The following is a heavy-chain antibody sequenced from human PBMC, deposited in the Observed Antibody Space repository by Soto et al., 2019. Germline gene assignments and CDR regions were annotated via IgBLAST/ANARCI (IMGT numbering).Heavy chain of an antibody. CDR3: ARLRIATNNYKWFDP. D-gene: IGHD2-21*01. CDR1: GAALNSGNYY. Sequence: LSLTCSVSGAALNSGNYYWSWICQVPGKGLEWIGHIYVTGAVDYNPSLRDRITISQDTSERQFSLNLRLVTAADTAVYYCARLRIATNNYKWFDPWGQGTLVTVSS. CDR2: IYVTGAV. V-gene: IGHV4-31*03. J-gene: IGHJ5*02.